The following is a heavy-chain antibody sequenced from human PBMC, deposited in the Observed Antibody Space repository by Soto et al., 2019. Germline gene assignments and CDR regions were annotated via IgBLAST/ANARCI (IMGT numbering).Heavy chain of an antibody. CDR2: ISYDGSNK. J-gene: IGHJ6*02. V-gene: IGHV3-30*18. CDR1: GFTFSSYG. D-gene: IGHD4-17*01. CDR3: AKDARLRIRYYGMDV. Sequence: VQLVESGGGVVQPGRSLRLSCAASGFTFSSYGMHWVRQAPGKGLEWVAVISYDGSNKYYADSVKGRFTISRDNSKNRLYLQMNSLRAENTAVYYGAKDARLRIRYYGMDVWCQGTTVTVSS.